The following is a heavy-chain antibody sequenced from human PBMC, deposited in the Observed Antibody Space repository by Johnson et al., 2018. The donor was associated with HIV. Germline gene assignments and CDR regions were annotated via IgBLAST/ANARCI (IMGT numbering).Heavy chain of an antibody. D-gene: IGHD3-10*01. J-gene: IGHJ3*02. CDR3: ARENGGGACDI. Sequence: VQLVESGGGLVQPGGSLRLSCTASGFTFSTYWMSWVRQAPGKGLEWVANIKQDGSEKYYVDSVKGRFTISRDNAKNSLYLQMNSLRAEDTAVYYCARENGGGACDIWGHGTMVTVSS. V-gene: IGHV3-7*05. CDR2: IKQDGSEK. CDR1: GFTFSTYW.